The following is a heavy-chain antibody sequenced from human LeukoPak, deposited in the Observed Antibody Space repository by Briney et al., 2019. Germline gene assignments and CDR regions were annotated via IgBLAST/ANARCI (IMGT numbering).Heavy chain of an antibody. D-gene: IGHD4-17*01. V-gene: IGHV4-34*01. CDR3: ARGGNYGDYDGYFDY. Sequence: SETLSLTCAVYGGSFSGYYWSWIRQPPGKGLEWIGEINHSGSTNYNPSLRSRVTISVDTSKNQFSLKLSSVTAADTAVYYCARGGNYGDYDGYFDYWGQGTLVTVSS. CDR1: GGSFSGYY. J-gene: IGHJ4*02. CDR2: INHSGST.